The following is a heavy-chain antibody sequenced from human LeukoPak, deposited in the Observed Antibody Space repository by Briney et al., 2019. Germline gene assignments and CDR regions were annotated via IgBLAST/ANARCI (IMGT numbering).Heavy chain of an antibody. CDR3: ARGHDYGDYDDAFDI. V-gene: IGHV3-30*02. Sequence: PGGSLRLSCAASGFTFSNYDMHWVRQAPGKGLEWVAFIRYDESNKYYADSVKGRFTISRDNAKNSLYLQMNSLRAEDTAVYYCARGHDYGDYDDAFDIWGQGTMVTVSS. CDR1: GFTFSNYD. J-gene: IGHJ3*02. CDR2: IRYDESNK. D-gene: IGHD4-17*01.